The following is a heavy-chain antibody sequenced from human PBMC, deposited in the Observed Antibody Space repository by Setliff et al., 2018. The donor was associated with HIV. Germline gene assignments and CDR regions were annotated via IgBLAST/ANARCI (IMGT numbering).Heavy chain of an antibody. Sequence: SETLSLTCAVYVESFSGFYWSWIRQPPGKGLEWVGEINHSGSTNYNPSLKSRVTISVDTSKNQFSLKLSFVTAADTAVYYCARGWFGGYYFDYWGQGTLVTVSS. CDR1: VESFSGFY. J-gene: IGHJ4*02. D-gene: IGHD3-10*01. CDR2: INHSGST. CDR3: ARGWFGGYYFDY. V-gene: IGHV4-34*01.